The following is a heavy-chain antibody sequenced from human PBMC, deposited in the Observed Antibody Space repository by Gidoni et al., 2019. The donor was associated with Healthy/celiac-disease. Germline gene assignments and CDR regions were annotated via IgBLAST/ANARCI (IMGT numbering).Heavy chain of an antibody. J-gene: IGHJ3*02. D-gene: IGHD1-26*01. CDR2: ISGSGGST. Sequence: EVQLLEPGGSLVQPGGSLRLYCAASGFPFIRYAMIWVRQAPRKGLEGVSAISGSGGSTYYADSVTGRFTISRDNSKNTLYLQMNSLRGEDTAVYYCAKSNLWGATPTHDAFDIWGQGTMVTVSS. V-gene: IGHV3-23*01. CDR1: GFPFIRYA. CDR3: AKSNLWGATPTHDAFDI.